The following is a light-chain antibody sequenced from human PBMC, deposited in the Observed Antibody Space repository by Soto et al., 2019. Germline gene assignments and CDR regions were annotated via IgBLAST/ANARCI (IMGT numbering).Light chain of an antibody. CDR3: KQYNSYSRT. CDR2: DAY. CDR1: QSISSW. Sequence: DIQMTQSPSTLSASVGDRVTITCRASQSISSWLAWYQQKPGKAHNLLIYDAYSLESGVQSRFSGSGSGTEFTLTIRSLQPDDFATYYCKQYNSYSRTFGQGTKVDIK. J-gene: IGKJ1*01. V-gene: IGKV1-5*01.